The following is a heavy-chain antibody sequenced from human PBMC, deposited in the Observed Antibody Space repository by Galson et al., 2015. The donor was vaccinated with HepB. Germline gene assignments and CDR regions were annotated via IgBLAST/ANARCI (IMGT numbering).Heavy chain of an antibody. CDR3: ARGLPGGSIVVVVAAHYYYYYMDV. D-gene: IGHD2-15*01. CDR2: MNPNSGNT. J-gene: IGHJ6*03. Sequence: SVKVSCKASGYTFTSYDINWVRQATGQGLEWMGWMNPNSGNTGYAQKFQGRVTMTRNTSISTAYMELSSLRSEDTAVYYCARGLPGGSIVVVVAAHYYYYYMDVWAKGPRSPSP. V-gene: IGHV1-8*01. CDR1: GYTFTSYD.